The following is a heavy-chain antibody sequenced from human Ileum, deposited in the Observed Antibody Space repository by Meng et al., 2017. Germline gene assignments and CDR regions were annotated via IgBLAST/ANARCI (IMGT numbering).Heavy chain of an antibody. CDR2: IYSSGST. D-gene: IGHD3-10*01. V-gene: IGHV4-61*02. CDR3: AREFTIYPHPRVFDI. Sequence: SETLSLTCTVSGGSITSRSYYWSWLRQSAGKGLEWIGRIYSSGSTTYNPSLNSRVTISVDTSKNQFSLRLSSVTAEDPAVYYCAREFTIYPHPRVFDIWGQGTMVTVSS. CDR1: GGSITSRSYY. J-gene: IGHJ3*02.